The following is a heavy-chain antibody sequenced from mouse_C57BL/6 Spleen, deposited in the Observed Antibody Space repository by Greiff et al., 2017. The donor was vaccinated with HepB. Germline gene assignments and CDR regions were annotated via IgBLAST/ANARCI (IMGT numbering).Heavy chain of an antibody. V-gene: IGHV1-59*01. CDR3: ARRGTANWDDFDY. CDR1: GYTFTSYW. J-gene: IGHJ2*01. CDR2: IDPSDSYT. Sequence: VQLQQSGAELVRPGTSVKLSCKASGYTFTSYWMHWVKQRPGQGLEWIGVIDPSDSYTNYNQKFKGKATLTVDTSSSTAYMQLSSLTSEDSAVYYCARRGTANWDDFDYWGQGTTLTVSS. D-gene: IGHD4-1*01.